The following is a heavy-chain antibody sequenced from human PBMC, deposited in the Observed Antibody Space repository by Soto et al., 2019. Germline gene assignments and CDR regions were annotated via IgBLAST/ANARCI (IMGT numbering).Heavy chain of an antibody. CDR1: GGSFSGYY. CDR3: ARGIQGAVAGHHFDY. D-gene: IGHD6-19*01. CDR2: INHSGST. J-gene: IGHJ4*02. Sequence: QVQLQQWGAGLLKPSETLSLTCAVYGGSFSGYYWSWIRQPPGKGLEWIGEINHSGSTNYNPSLKSRVTISVDTSKNQFSLKLSSVTAADTAVYYYARGIQGAVAGHHFDYWGQGTLVTVSS. V-gene: IGHV4-34*01.